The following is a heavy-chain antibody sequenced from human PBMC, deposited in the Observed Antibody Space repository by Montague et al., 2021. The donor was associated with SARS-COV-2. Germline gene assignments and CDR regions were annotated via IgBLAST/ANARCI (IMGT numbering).Heavy chain of an antibody. Sequence: SETLSLTCAVPGGSFSTYYWSWVRQSPRNGLEWIAEIYHSGTANYNPSLKSRVSISVDTSKNQFTLKLTSVTAADTAMYYCAKEREVVRAARILVAFDLWGQGTMVTASS. V-gene: IGHV4-34*01. D-gene: IGHD2-2*01. CDR3: AKEREVVRAARILVAFDL. CDR2: IYHSGTA. CDR1: GGSFSTYY. J-gene: IGHJ3*01.